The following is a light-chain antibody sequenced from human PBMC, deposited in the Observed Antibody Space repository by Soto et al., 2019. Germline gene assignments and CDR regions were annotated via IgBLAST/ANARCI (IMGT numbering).Light chain of an antibody. CDR2: GAS. CDR1: QIVYNGY. Sequence: ENFLTQSPGTLSLSLWEIATLSCRASQIVYNGYLAWYQQKPGQPPRLLIFGASTRASGVPDRFSGSESGTDFTLTINRLQPEDFAVYYCQQYVSSPRTFGQGTKVDIK. J-gene: IGKJ1*01. V-gene: IGKV3-20*01. CDR3: QQYVSSPRT.